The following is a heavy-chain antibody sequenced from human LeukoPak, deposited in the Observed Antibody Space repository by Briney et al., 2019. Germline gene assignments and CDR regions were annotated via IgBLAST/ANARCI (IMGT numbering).Heavy chain of an antibody. V-gene: IGHV6-1*01. J-gene: IGHJ5*02. D-gene: IGHD2-2*01. CDR2: TYYRSTWYN. CDR3: ARRLTQYDCFDP. CDR1: GDSVSSNSVT. Sequence: SQTLSLTCAVSGDSVSSNSVTWDWIRQSPSRGLEWLGRTYYRSTWYNDYAVSVRGRITVNPDTSKNQFSLHLNSVTPEDTAVYYCARRLTQYDCFDPWGQGILVTVSS.